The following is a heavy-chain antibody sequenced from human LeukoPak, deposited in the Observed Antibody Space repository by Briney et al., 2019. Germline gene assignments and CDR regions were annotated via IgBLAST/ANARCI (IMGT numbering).Heavy chain of an antibody. CDR1: GGSFSGYY. CDR3: ARDFSTYGSSWDY. D-gene: IGHD6-13*01. Sequence: KPSETLSLTCAVYGGSFSGYYWSWIRQPPGKGLEWIGEINHSGSTNYNPSLKSRVTISVDTSKNQFSLKLSSVTAADTAVYYCARDFSTYGSSWDYWGQGTLVTVSS. J-gene: IGHJ4*02. V-gene: IGHV4-34*01. CDR2: INHSGST.